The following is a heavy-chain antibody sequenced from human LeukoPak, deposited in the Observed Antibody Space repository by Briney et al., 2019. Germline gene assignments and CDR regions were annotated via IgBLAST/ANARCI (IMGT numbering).Heavy chain of an antibody. D-gene: IGHD4-23*01. CDR1: GFTFSSYW. CDR3: ARDLGSYGGLRYYFDY. CDR2: IKRDGGEK. V-gene: IGHV3-7*01. Sequence: GGSLRLSCAGSGFTFSSYWMGWVRQAPGRGLEWVANIKRDGGEKYYVDSVKGRFTISRDNAKNSLYLQMSSLRAEDTAIYYCARDLGSYGGLRYYFDYWGQGTLVTVSS. J-gene: IGHJ4*02.